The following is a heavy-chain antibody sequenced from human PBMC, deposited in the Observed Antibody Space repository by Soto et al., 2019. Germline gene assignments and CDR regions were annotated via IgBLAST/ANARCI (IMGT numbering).Heavy chain of an antibody. Sequence: GGSGKGSRKASGYNFTSYAMHLVRQAPRQRPEGMGWINAGNGNTKNLEKFQGRVTITRDKPASKAYLELSSLRSEDTAVYYCARDPNDSSAYYHHYYYGMDVWGQGTTVTVSS. CDR2: INAGNGNT. D-gene: IGHD3-22*01. CDR3: ARDPNDSSAYYHHYYYGMDV. V-gene: IGHV1-3*01. J-gene: IGHJ6*02. CDR1: GYNFTSYA.